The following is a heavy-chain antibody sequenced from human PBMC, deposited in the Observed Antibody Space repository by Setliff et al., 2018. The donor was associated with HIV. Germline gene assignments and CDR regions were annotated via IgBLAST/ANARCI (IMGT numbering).Heavy chain of an antibody. V-gene: IGHV4-4*09. CDR2: IYSTGST. Sequence: PSETRSLTCTVAGGSISIHYWSWIRQPPGKALEWIGYIYSTGSTNYNPSPKSRVTMSLDKSKTRYSLKLNSVTAADTAVYYCARLEYYSDGNGYLQFYFDCWGQGTLVTVSS. J-gene: IGHJ4*02. D-gene: IGHD3-22*01. CDR3: ARLEYYSDGNGYLQFYFDC. CDR1: GGSISIHY.